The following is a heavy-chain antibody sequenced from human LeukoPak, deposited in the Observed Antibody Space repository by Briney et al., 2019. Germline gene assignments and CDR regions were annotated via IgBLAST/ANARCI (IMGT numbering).Heavy chain of an antibody. CDR2: ILSSGTT. CDR1: GDSITSGTYR. V-gene: IGHV4-61*02. Sequence: SETLFLTCTVSGDSITSGTYRWSWVRQSAGKGLEWIGRILSSGTTDYNPSLKSRVTILRDTAKNQFSLLLSSVTAADTAVYYCTRGVVGAPAGGDWGQGTLVTVSS. J-gene: IGHJ4*02. D-gene: IGHD1-26*01. CDR3: TRGVVGAPAGGD.